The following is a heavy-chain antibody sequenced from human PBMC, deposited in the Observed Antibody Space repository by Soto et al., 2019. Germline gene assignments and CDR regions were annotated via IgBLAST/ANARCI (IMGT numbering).Heavy chain of an antibody. CDR1: GVPLTSGTYY. CDR3: ASTEDFFDY. Sequence: SETLSLTCSVSGVPLTSGTYYWSWIRQHPGKGLEWIGYIFYSGSTDYNPSLKSRVNISVDTSKNQFSLKLSSVTAADTAVYYCASTEDFFDYWGQGTLVTVSS. CDR2: IFYSGST. V-gene: IGHV4-31*03. J-gene: IGHJ4*02.